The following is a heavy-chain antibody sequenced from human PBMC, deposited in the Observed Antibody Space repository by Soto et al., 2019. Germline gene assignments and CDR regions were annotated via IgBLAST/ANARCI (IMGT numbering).Heavy chain of an antibody. Sequence: SETLSLTCTFSGSSIIGYYWTWIRQSPERGLEWIGHIHYSGSANYNPSLNSRLTMSVDRSKSQFSMKLASVTAADTAVYYCARGAGGSGLNWLDPWGQGTLVTVSS. J-gene: IGHJ5*02. D-gene: IGHD6-19*01. CDR3: ARGAGGSGLNWLDP. CDR2: IHYSGSA. CDR1: GSSIIGYY. V-gene: IGHV4-59*12.